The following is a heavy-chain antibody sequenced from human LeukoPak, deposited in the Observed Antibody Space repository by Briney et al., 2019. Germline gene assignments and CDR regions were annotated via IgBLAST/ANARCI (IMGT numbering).Heavy chain of an antibody. CDR1: GGSISRNYW. CDR2: VSHSGST. D-gene: IGHD4-11*01. V-gene: IGHV4-4*02. Sequence: PSETLSLTCAVSGGSISRNYWWSWVRQPPGKGLEWVGEVSHSGSTNYNPSLTSRVTISVDRSKNQLSLKLSSVTAADTAVYYCASYSKGGGYWFDPWGQGTLVTVSS. J-gene: IGHJ5*02. CDR3: ASYSKGGGYWFDP.